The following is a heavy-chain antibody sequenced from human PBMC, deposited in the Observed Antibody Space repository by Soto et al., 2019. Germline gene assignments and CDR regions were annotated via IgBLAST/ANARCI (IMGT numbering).Heavy chain of an antibody. CDR2: ISYDGSNK. CDR1: GFTFSSYA. CDR3: ARDRVKRHYYYYYGMDV. Sequence: QVQLVESGGGVVQPGRSLRLSCAASGFTFSSYAMHWVRQAPGKGLEWVAVISYDGSNKYYADSVKGRFTISRDNSKNTLYLQMNSLRAEDTAVYYCARDRVKRHYYYYYGMDVWGQGTTVTVSS. J-gene: IGHJ6*02. V-gene: IGHV3-30-3*01.